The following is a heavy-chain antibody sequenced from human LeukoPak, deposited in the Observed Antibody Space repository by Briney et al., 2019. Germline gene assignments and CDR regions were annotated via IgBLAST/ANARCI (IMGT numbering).Heavy chain of an antibody. CDR3: ARDGPASLHIVVVVAPYYYYYGMDV. Sequence: GGSLRLSCAASGFTLSTYAMSWVRQAPGKGLEWVSGISGSGDTTYYADSVKGRFTISRDNFKNTLYLQMNSLRAEDTAVYYCARDGPASLHIVVVVAPYYYYYGMDVWGQGTTVTVSS. CDR1: GFTLSTYA. CDR2: ISGSGDTT. J-gene: IGHJ6*02. V-gene: IGHV3-23*01. D-gene: IGHD2-15*01.